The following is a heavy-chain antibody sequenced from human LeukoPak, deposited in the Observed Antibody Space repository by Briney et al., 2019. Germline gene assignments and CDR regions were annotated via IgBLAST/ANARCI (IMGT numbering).Heavy chain of an antibody. V-gene: IGHV3-74*01. CDR3: ARGGFCSGADCRGSFDY. J-gene: IGHJ4*02. CDR1: GFTFINYW. CDR2: ITNDGSTT. Sequence: ASLRLSCAASGFTFINYWMHWGRQAPGEGLVWVSHITNDGSTTTYADAVKGRYTIHRDNAKNRLYLHANSLRAEDTAVYYCARGGFCSGADCRGSFDYWGQGSLVTVSS. D-gene: IGHD2-15*01.